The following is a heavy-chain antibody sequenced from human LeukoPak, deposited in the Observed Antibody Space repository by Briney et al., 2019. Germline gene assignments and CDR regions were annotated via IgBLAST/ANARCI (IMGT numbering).Heavy chain of an antibody. Sequence: GGSLRLSCAASGFTFSSYWMHWVRQAPGKGLVWVSRINGNGSSTTYVDSVMGRFTISRDNAKNTLYLQMNSVRAEDTAVYYCARGNIAAAGIHYWGQGTLVIVSS. V-gene: IGHV3-74*01. CDR3: ARGNIAAAGIHY. CDR1: GFTFSSYW. CDR2: INGNGSST. J-gene: IGHJ4*02. D-gene: IGHD6-13*01.